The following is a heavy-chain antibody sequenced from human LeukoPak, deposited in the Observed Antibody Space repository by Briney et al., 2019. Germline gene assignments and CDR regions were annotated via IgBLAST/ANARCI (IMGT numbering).Heavy chain of an antibody. CDR2: FDPEDGET. CDR1: GYTLTELS. CDR3: ATGPYYDSSGYHPS. V-gene: IGHV1-24*01. D-gene: IGHD3-22*01. Sequence: ASVKVSCKVSGYTLTELSMHWVRQAPGKGLEWMGGFDPEDGETVYAQKFQGRVTMTEDTSTDTAYMELSSLRSEDTAVYYCATGPYYDSSGYHPSWGQGTLVTVSS. J-gene: IGHJ4*02.